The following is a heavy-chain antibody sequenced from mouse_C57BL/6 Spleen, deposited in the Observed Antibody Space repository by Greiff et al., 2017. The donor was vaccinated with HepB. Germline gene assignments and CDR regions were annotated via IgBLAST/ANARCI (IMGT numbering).Heavy chain of an antibody. CDR1: GFNIKDDY. V-gene: IGHV14-4*01. J-gene: IGHJ3*01. Sequence: DVKLQESGAELVRPGASVKLSCTASGFNIKDDYMHWVKQRPEQGLEWIGWIDPENGDTEYASKFQGKATITADTSSNTAYLQLSSLTSEDTAVYYCTTQLRLRGFAYWGQGTLVTVSA. CDR2: IDPENGDT. CDR3: TTQLRLRGFAY. D-gene: IGHD3-2*02.